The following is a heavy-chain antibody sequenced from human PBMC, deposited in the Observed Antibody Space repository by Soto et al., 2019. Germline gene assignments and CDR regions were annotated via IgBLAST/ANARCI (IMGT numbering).Heavy chain of an antibody. CDR3: ARRKTRPEAYDY. CDR2: INHSGST. Sequence: SETLSLTCAVYGGSLSGYYWSWIRQPPGKGLEWIGEINHSGSTNYNPSLKSRVTISVYTSKNQFSLKLSSVTAADTAVYYCARRKTRPEAYDYWGQGTPVTVSS. D-gene: IGHD3-16*01. CDR1: GGSLSGYY. V-gene: IGHV4-34*01. J-gene: IGHJ4*02.